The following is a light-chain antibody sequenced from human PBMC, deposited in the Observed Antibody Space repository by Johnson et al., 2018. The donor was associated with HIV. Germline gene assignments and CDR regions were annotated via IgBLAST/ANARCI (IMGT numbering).Light chain of an antibody. CDR2: EDD. CDR3: GTWDSSLMPAF. V-gene: IGLV1-51*02. Sequence: QSVLTQPPSVSAAPGQKVTISCSGSSSNIGKNHVSWYQQFPGTAPKLLVYEDDKRPSDIPDRFSGSKSGTSATLGITGLQTGDEADYYCGTWDSSLMPAFFGTGTKVTVL. CDR1: SSNIGKNH. J-gene: IGLJ1*01.